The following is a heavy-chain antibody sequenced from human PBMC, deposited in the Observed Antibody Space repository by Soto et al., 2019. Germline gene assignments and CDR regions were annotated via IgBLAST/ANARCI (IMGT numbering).Heavy chain of an antibody. Sequence: ETLSLTCTVSGGSISSYYWSWIRQPPGKGLEWIGYIYYSGSTNYNPSLQSRVTISVDTSKNQFSLKLSSVTAADTAVYYCAREGGYSGYDYSFDYWGQGTLVTVSS. J-gene: IGHJ4*02. CDR3: AREGGYSGYDYSFDY. CDR2: IYYSGST. CDR1: GGSISSYY. V-gene: IGHV4-59*01. D-gene: IGHD5-12*01.